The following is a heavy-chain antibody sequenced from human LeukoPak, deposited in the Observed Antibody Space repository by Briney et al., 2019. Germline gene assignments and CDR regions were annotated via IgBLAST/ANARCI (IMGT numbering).Heavy chain of an antibody. J-gene: IGHJ4*02. D-gene: IGHD3-3*01. CDR1: GGSFSGYY. CDR2: INHSGST. CDR3: ARFRNYDFWSGLSRPAAEFDY. V-gene: IGHV4-34*01. Sequence: SETLSLTCAVYGGSFSGYYWSWIRQPPGKGLEWIGEINHSGSTNYNPSLKSRVTISVDTSKNQFSLKLSSVTAADTAVYYCARFRNYDFWSGLSRPAAEFDYWGQGTLVTVSS.